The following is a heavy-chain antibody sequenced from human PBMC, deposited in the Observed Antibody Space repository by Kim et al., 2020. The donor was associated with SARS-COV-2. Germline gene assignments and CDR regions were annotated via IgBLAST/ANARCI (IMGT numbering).Heavy chain of an antibody. V-gene: IGHV4-39*07. J-gene: IGHJ3*01. CDR1: GGSISSSSYY. D-gene: IGHD6-6*01. Sequence: SETLSLTCTVSGGSISSSSYYWGWIRQPPGKGLEWIGSIYYSGSTYYNPSLKSRVTISVDTSKNQFSLKLSSVTAADTAVYYCARFETGSSRNVGAYAF. CDR3: ARFETGSSRNVGAYAF. CDR2: IYYSGST.